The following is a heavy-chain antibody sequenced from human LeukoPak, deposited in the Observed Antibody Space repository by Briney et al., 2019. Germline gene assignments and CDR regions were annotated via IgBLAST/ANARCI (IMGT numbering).Heavy chain of an antibody. CDR2: IYSGGST. D-gene: IGHD3-10*01. Sequence: GGSLRLSCAASGFTVSSNYMSWVRQAPGKGLEWVSVIYSGGSTYYADSVKGRFTISRDNSKNTLYLQMNSLRAEDTAVYYCARGGVELLWFGELMEDAFDIWGQGTMVTVSS. V-gene: IGHV3-53*01. CDR1: GFTVSSNY. CDR3: ARGGVELLWFGELMEDAFDI. J-gene: IGHJ3*02.